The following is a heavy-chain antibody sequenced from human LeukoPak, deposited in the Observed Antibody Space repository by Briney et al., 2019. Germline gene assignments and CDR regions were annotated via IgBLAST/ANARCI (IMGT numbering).Heavy chain of an antibody. CDR2: VDPEDGET. CDR3: ATGRATGAPDAFDI. J-gene: IGHJ3*02. V-gene: IGHV1-69-2*01. D-gene: IGHD5-24*01. Sequence: ASVKISCKASGYTFTDYYMHWVQQAPGKGLEWMGRVDPEDGETIYAEKFQGRVTITADTSTDTAYMELSSLRSEDTAVYYCATGRATGAPDAFDIWGQGTMVTVSS. CDR1: GYTFTDYY.